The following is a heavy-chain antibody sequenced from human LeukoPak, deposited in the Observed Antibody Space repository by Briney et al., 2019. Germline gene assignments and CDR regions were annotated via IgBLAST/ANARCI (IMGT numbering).Heavy chain of an antibody. CDR1: GYTFTSYG. CDR3: ARVGEYYYDSSGYYYYYYGMDV. J-gene: IGHJ6*02. D-gene: IGHD3-22*01. Sequence: GASVKVSCKASGYTFTSYGISWVRQAPGQGLEWTGWISAYNGNTNYAQKLQGRVTMTTDTSTSTAYMELRSLRSDDTAVYYCARVGEYYYDSSGYYYYYYGMDVWGQGTTVTVSS. CDR2: ISAYNGNT. V-gene: IGHV1-18*01.